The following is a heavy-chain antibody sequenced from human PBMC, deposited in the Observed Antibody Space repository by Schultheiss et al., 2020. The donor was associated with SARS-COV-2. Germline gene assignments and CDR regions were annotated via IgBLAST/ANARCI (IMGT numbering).Heavy chain of an antibody. CDR1: GGSFSGYY. V-gene: IGHV4-34*01. J-gene: IGHJ4*02. D-gene: IGHD2-21*02. Sequence: SETLSLTCAVYGGSFSGYYWSWIRQPPGKGLEWIGEINRSGSTKYNPSLKSRVTISVDTSKNQFSLKLSSVTAADTAVYYCTRLGRIVVVTAPFDYWGQGTLVTVSS. CDR2: INRSGST. CDR3: TRLGRIVVVTAPFDY.